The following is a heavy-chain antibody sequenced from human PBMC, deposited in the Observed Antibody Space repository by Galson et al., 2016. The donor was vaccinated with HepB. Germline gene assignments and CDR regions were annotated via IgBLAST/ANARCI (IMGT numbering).Heavy chain of an antibody. CDR2: ISSRSSTI. J-gene: IGHJ3*02. D-gene: IGHD5-18*01. CDR1: GFIFSDCV. V-gene: IGHV3-48*03. Sequence: SLRLSCAASGFIFSDCVMHWVRQAPGKGLEWISYISSRSSTIYYADSVKGRFTISRDNAKNSLFLQMNSLRAEDTAVYYCVRGGDTVIGAAFDIWGQGTMVTVSS. CDR3: VRGGDTVIGAAFDI.